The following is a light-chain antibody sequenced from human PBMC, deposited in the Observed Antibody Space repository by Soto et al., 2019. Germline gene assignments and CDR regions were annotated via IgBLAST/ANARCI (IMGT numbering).Light chain of an antibody. Sequence: EIVLTQSPGTLSLSPGEIATLSCRASQSVSSSYLAWYQQKPGQAPRLLIYGASSRATGIPDRFSGSGSGTDFTLTISRLEPDDFAVYYCQQYCSSSTFGPGTKVDIK. CDR1: QSVSSSY. V-gene: IGKV3-20*01. CDR2: GAS. J-gene: IGKJ3*01. CDR3: QQYCSSST.